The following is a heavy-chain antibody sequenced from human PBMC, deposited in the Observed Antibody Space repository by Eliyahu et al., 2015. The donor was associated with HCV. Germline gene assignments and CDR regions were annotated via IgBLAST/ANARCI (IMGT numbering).Heavy chain of an antibody. V-gene: IGHV4-34*12. D-gene: IGHD4-17*01. CDR2: PSCWRN. Sequence: QVQLQQWGAGLLKPSETLSLTCAVYGGSLSAYYWSWIRQPPGKGLEVVWGVPSCWRNNYNPSLKSRVTISIDTSKNQFSLKLNSVTAADTAVYYCARAGNYGAFDGFDIWGQGTMVTVSS. CDR1: GGSLSAYY. J-gene: IGHJ3*02. CDR3: ARAGNYGAFDGFDI.